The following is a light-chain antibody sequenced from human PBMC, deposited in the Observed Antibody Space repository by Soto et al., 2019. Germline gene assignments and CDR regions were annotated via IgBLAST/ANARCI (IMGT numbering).Light chain of an antibody. CDR2: AAS. V-gene: IGKV1-6*01. J-gene: IGKJ1*01. CDR3: LQDYDYPRT. Sequence: AIQMTQSPSSLSASVGDRVTITCRASQGIRDELGWYQQKAGKAPNLLISAASRLQSGVPSRFSGRGSGTDFTLTISSLQPEDFATYYCLQDYDYPRTFGKGTKVDLK. CDR1: QGIRDE.